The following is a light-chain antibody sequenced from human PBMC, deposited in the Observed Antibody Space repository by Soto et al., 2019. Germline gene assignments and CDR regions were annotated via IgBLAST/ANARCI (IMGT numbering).Light chain of an antibody. Sequence: QSVLTQPPSASGTPGQRVTISCSGSSSNIGSNYVYWYQQLPGTAPKLLIYRNSERPSGVPDRFSGSKSGTSASLAISGLGSEVEVDYSWAEGDDSLRGVVLGGGPRLTAL. CDR1: SSNIGSNY. CDR3: AEGDDSLRGVV. CDR2: RNS. J-gene: IGLJ2*01. V-gene: IGLV1-47*01.